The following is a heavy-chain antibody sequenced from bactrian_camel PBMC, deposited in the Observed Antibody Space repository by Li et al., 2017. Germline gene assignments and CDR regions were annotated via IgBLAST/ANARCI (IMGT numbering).Heavy chain of an antibody. CDR1: EYIFDMCG. V-gene: IGHV3S53*01. CDR3: VTQRELAWVDPGEADFGY. D-gene: IGHD3*01. CDR2: IAPDGTR. Sequence: QLVESGGGSAQAGGSLKLSCTASEYIFDMCGVGWYRQPPGKERELLSLIAPDGTREEGVKGPFIISRDNAKNTVYLQINSLKMDDTAVYYCVTQRELAWVDPGEADFGYWGQGTQVTVS. J-gene: IGHJ6*01.